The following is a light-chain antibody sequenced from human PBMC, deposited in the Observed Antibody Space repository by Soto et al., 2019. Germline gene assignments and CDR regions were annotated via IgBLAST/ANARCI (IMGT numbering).Light chain of an antibody. CDR1: SSDVGGYHY. V-gene: IGLV2-8*01. J-gene: IGLJ1*01. CDR3: SSFAGSNNPYV. Sequence: QSVLTQPPSASGSPGQSVIISCTGTSSDVGGYHYVSWYQQHPGKAPKLMIYEVTKRPSGVPDRFSGSKSGNTASLTVSGLQAEDEADYYCSSFAGSNNPYVFGTGTKLTVL. CDR2: EVT.